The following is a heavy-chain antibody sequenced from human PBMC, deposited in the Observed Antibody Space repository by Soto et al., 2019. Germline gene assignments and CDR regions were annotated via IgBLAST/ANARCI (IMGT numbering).Heavy chain of an antibody. CDR2: ISSSSSYI. CDR3: ARDLLYSGSYFDY. CDR1: GFTFSSYS. Sequence: EVQLVESGGGLVKPGGSLRLSCAASGFTFSSYSMNWVRQAPGKGLEWVSSISSSSSYIYYADSVKGRFTISRDNAKNSLYLQMNNLRAEDTAVYYCARDLLYSGSYFDYWGQGTLVTVSS. D-gene: IGHD1-26*01. V-gene: IGHV3-21*01. J-gene: IGHJ4*02.